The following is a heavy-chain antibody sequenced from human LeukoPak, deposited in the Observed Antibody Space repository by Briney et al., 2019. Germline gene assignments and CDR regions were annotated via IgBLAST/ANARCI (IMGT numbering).Heavy chain of an antibody. J-gene: IGHJ4*02. CDR1: GFTFSSHA. Sequence: PGGSLILSCAASGFTFSSHAMHWVRQAPGKGLEWVAFISYDGSIKYYADSVKGRFTISRDNSKNTLYLQMSSLRTEDTAVYYCARDRSRNYSCDYWGQGTLVSVSS. V-gene: IGHV3-30-3*01. CDR2: ISYDGSIK. CDR3: ARDRSRNYSCDY. D-gene: IGHD2-2*01.